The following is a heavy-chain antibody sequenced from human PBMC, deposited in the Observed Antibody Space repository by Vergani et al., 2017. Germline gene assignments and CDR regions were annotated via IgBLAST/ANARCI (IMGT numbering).Heavy chain of an antibody. J-gene: IGHJ4*02. V-gene: IGHV4-38-2*01. CDR1: GYSISSGYY. D-gene: IGHD5-12*01. Sequence: QVQLQESGPGLVKPSETLSLTCAVSGYSISSGYYWGWIRQPPGKGLEWIGSIYHSGSTYYNPSLKSRVTISVDTSKNQFSLKLSSVTAADTAVYYCARLVGGMYGGYDYWGQGTLVTVSS. CDR2: IYHSGST. CDR3: ARLVGGMYGGYDY.